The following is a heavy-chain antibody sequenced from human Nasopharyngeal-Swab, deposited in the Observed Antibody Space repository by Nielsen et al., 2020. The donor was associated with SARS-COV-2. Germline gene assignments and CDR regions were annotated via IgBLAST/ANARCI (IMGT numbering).Heavy chain of an antibody. V-gene: IGHV5-51*01. CDR3: ARSWVGYCSGGSCHPPVY. J-gene: IGHJ4*02. Sequence: GGSLRLSCKGSGYSFTSYWIGWVRQMPGKGLEWMGIIYPGDSDTRYSPSFQGQVTISADKSISTAYLQWSSLKASDTAMYYCARSWVGYCSGGSCHPPVYWGQGTLVTVSS. CDR1: GYSFTSYW. CDR2: IYPGDSDT. D-gene: IGHD2-15*01.